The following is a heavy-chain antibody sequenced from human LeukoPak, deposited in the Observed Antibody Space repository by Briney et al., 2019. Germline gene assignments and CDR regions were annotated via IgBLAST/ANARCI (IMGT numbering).Heavy chain of an antibody. V-gene: IGHV4-59*01. CDR1: GGSISSYY. Sequence: SETLSLTCTVSGGSISSYYWSWIRQPPGKGLEWIGYIYYSGSTNYNPSLKSRVTISVDTSKNQFPLKLSSVTAADTAVYYCARYSGSGTFPLGSDYWGQGTLVTVSS. CDR2: IYYSGST. J-gene: IGHJ4*02. CDR3: ARYSGSGTFPLGSDY. D-gene: IGHD3-10*01.